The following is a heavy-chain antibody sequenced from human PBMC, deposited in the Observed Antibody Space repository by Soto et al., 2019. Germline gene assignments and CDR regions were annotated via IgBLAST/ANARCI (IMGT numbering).Heavy chain of an antibody. CDR3: ARVRGDCSGGSCYSYYYYYGMDV. CDR1: GYTFTSYA. D-gene: IGHD2-15*01. V-gene: IGHV1-3*01. Sequence: QVQLVQSGAEVKKPGASVKVSCKASGYTFTSYAMHWVRKAPGQRLEWMGWINAGNGNTKYSQKFQGRVTITRDTSASTAYMELSSLRSEDTAVYYCARVRGDCSGGSCYSYYYYYGMDVWGQGTTVTVSS. J-gene: IGHJ6*02. CDR2: INAGNGNT.